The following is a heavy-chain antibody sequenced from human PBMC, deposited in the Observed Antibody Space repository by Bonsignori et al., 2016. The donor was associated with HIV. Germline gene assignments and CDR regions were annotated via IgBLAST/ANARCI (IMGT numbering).Heavy chain of an antibody. CDR3: ATQGSAMVFQH. V-gene: IGHV4-38-2*01. Sequence: WIRQPPGKGLEWIGSIYHSGSTYYNPSLKSRVTISVDTSKNQFSLKLSSVTAADTAVYYCATQGSAMVFQHWGQGTLVTVSS. CDR2: IYHSGST. D-gene: IGHD5-18*01. J-gene: IGHJ1*01.